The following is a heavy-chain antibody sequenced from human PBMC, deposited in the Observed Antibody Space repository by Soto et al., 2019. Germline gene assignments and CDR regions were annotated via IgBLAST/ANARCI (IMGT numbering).Heavy chain of an antibody. CDR1: GGTFSSYA. Sequence: SVKVSCKASGGTFSSYAISWVRQAPGQGLEWMGGIIPIFGTANYAQKFQGRVTITADESTSTAYMELSSLRFEDTAVYYCARDSPKYSSSLNWGQGTLVTVSS. J-gene: IGHJ4*02. D-gene: IGHD6-6*01. CDR2: IIPIFGTA. CDR3: ARDSPKYSSSLN. V-gene: IGHV1-69*13.